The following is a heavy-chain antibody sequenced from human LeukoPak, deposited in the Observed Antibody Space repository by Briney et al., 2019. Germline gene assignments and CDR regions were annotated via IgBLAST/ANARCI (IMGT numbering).Heavy chain of an antibody. CDR1: GGSISSGGYY. D-gene: IGHD1-1*01. Sequence: SETLSLTCTVSGGSISSGGYYWSWIRQHPGKGLEWIGEINHSGSTNYNPSLKSRVTISVDTSKNQFSLKLSSVTAADTAVYYCARGLGNSTNVAGNWFDPWGQGTLVTVSS. J-gene: IGHJ5*02. CDR3: ARGLGNSTNVAGNWFDP. V-gene: IGHV4-39*07. CDR2: INHSGST.